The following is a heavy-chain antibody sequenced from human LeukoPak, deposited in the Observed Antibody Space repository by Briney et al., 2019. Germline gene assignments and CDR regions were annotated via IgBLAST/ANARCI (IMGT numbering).Heavy chain of an antibody. V-gene: IGHV3-30*04. J-gene: IGHJ4*02. CDR1: GFTFSSYA. CDR2: ISYDGSNK. Sequence: GRSLRLSCAASGFTFSSYAMHWVRQAPGKGLEWVAVISYDGSNKYYADSVKGRFTISRDNSKNTLYLQMNSLRVEDTGIYYCARVGGSNWHPLDYWGQGTLVTVSS. CDR3: ARVGGSNWHPLDY. D-gene: IGHD6-13*01.